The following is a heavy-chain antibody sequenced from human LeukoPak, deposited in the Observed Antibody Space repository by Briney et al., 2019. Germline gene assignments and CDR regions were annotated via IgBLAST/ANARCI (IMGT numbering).Heavy chain of an antibody. CDR2: IYTSGST. CDR1: GGSISSYY. Sequence: SETLSLTCTVSGGSISSYYWSWIRQPAGKGLEWIGRIYTSGSTNYNPSLKSRVTMSVDTSKNQFSLKLSSVTAADTAVYYCAREAYYYYYYYMDVWGKGTTVTVSS. J-gene: IGHJ6*03. V-gene: IGHV4-4*07. CDR3: AREAYYYYYYYMDV.